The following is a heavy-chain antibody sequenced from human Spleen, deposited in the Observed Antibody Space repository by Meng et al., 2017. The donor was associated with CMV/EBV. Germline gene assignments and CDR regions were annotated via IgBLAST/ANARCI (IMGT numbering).Heavy chain of an antibody. CDR3: ARGLPSWYRHFDY. CDR1: GGSFSVYY. Sequence: QVQLQQWGAGLLKPSETLSLTCAVYGGSFSVYYWSWIRQPPGKGLEWIGEINHSGSTNYNPSLKSRVTISVDTSKNQFSLKLSSVTAADTAVYYCARGLPSWYRHFDYWGQGTLVTVSS. CDR2: INHSGST. V-gene: IGHV4-34*01. J-gene: IGHJ4*02. D-gene: IGHD6-13*01.